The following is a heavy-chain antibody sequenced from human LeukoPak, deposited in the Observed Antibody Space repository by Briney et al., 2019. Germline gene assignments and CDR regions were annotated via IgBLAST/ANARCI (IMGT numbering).Heavy chain of an antibody. CDR1: GFTVSSNY. D-gene: IGHD4-17*01. CDR2: IYSGGST. J-gene: IGHJ2*01. Sequence: PGGSLRLSCAASGFTVSSNYMSWVRQAPGKGLEWVSVIYSGGSTYYADSVKGRFTIYRDNSKNTLYLQMNSLRAEDTAVYYCARYGAGSVRTYWYFDLWGRGTVVTVSS. CDR3: ARYGAGSVRTYWYFDL. V-gene: IGHV3-53*01.